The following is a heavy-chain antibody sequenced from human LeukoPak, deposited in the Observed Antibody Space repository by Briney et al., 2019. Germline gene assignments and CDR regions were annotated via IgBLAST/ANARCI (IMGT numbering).Heavy chain of an antibody. CDR3: AKDAADSRPDY. V-gene: IGHV3-33*06. J-gene: IGHJ4*02. CDR1: GFIFSNYG. Sequence: GRSLRISCTASGFIFSNYGMHWVRQAPGKGLEWVALIWYDGSNDQYAESVKGRFTISRDNSKNTLYLQMNSLRIEDTAVYYCAKDAADSRPDYSRQGTLVTVSS. D-gene: IGHD6-25*01. CDR2: IWYDGSND.